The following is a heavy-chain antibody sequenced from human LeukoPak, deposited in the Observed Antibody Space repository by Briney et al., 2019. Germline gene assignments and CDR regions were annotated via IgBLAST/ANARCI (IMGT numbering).Heavy chain of an antibody. CDR1: GGSISSSSYY. CDR3: AREGIAQDYYDSSGYYSDAFDI. V-gene: IGHV4-39*07. J-gene: IGHJ3*02. Sequence: SQTLSLTCTVSGGSISSSSYYWGWIRQPPGKGLEWIGSIYYSGSTYYNPSLKSRVTISVDTSKNQFSLKLSSVTAADTAVYYCAREGIAQDYYDSSGYYSDAFDIWGQGTMVTVSS. CDR2: IYYSGST. D-gene: IGHD3-22*01.